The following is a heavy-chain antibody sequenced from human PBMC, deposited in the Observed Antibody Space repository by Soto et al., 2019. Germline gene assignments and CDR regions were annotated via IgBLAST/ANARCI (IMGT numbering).Heavy chain of an antibody. Sequence: PSETLSLTCAVYGGSFSGYYWSWIRQPPGKGLEWIGEINHSGSTNYNPSLKSRVTISVDTSKNQFSLKLSSVTAADTAVYYCARDPQLGSIAVAGTKKFDYWGQGTLVTVSS. V-gene: IGHV4-34*01. CDR3: ARDPQLGSIAVAGTKKFDY. J-gene: IGHJ4*02. CDR1: GGSFSGYY. CDR2: INHSGST. D-gene: IGHD6-19*01.